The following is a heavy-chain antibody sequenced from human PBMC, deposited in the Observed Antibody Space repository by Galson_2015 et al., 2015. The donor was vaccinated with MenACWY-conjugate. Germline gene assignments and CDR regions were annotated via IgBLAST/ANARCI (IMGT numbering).Heavy chain of an antibody. CDR1: GFTFSDYQ. V-gene: IGHV3-11*06. CDR2: INSASSFI. Sequence: SLRLSCAASGFTFSDYQMVWIRQAPGKGLEWISFINSASSFIKYADSVKGRFISSRDNAKNSLYLQMNSLRAEDTAVYYCARDHPKYSDMAVGGRGTPVTVSS. CDR3: ARDHPKYSDMAV. J-gene: IGHJ6*02. D-gene: IGHD4-17*01.